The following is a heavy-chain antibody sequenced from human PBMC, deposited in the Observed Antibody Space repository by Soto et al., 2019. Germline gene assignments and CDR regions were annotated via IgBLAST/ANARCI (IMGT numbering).Heavy chain of an antibody. CDR3: AREDSYGWSGESLDV. J-gene: IGHJ6*02. Sequence: TENLSIACAVVRDSLRRPSWHWIRQSSGRGLEWIGELDQSGGTNYNPSLKSRDIISEDTSNNKFSLTLTSVTAADTAVYYCAREDSYGWSGESLDVWGQGTTVS. CDR1: RDSLRRPS. V-gene: IGHV4-34*01. D-gene: IGHD6-19*01. CDR2: LDQSGGT.